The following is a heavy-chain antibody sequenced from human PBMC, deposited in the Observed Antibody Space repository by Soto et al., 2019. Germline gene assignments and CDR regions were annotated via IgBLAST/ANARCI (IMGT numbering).Heavy chain of an antibody. Sequence: EVQLVESGGGLVQPGGSLRLSCAASGFTFSSYSMNWVRQAPGKGLEWVSYISSSSSTIYYADSVKGRFTISRDNAKNSLYLQMNSLRAEDTAVYYCARLDYGDHSYYYYYMDVWGKGTTVTVPS. V-gene: IGHV3-48*01. CDR1: GFTFSSYS. J-gene: IGHJ6*03. D-gene: IGHD4-17*01. CDR2: ISSSSSTI. CDR3: ARLDYGDHSYYYYYMDV.